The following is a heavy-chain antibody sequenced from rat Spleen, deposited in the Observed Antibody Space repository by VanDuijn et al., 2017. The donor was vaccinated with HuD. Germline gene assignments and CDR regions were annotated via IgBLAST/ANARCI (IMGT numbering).Heavy chain of an antibody. D-gene: IGHD5-1*01. J-gene: IGHJ2*01. CDR2: INTAGGST. CDR3: AKLGGKIPPY. CDR1: GFTFRNFD. Sequence: EVQLVESGGGLVQPGRSLKVSCAASGFTFRNFDMAWVRQDPTKGLEWVASINTAGGSTYYPDSVKGRFTISRDNAENTVYLQMNSLRSEDTATYYCAKLGGKIPPYWGQGVMVTVSS. V-gene: IGHV5S13*01.